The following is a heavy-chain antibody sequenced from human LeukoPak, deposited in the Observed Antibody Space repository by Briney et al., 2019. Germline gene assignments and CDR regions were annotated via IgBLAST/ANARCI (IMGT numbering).Heavy chain of an antibody. CDR1: GFTFSSYS. J-gene: IGHJ4*02. V-gene: IGHV3-23*01. D-gene: IGHD5-18*01. Sequence: PGGSLRLSCAASGFTFSSYSMNWVRQAPGKGLEWVSAISGSGGSTYYADSVKGRFTISRDNSKNTLYLQMNSLRAEDTAVYYCAKAQAVQLWVFDYWGQGTLVTVSS. CDR2: ISGSGGST. CDR3: AKAQAVQLWVFDY.